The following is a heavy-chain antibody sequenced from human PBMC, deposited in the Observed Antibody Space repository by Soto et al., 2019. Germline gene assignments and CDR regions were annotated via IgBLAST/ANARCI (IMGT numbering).Heavy chain of an antibody. CDR1: GFSLTTTGVG. Sequence: QITLKESGPTLVKPTQTLTLTCTFSGFSLTTTGVGVGWIRQPPGEALEWLAVIYSDGDKYYSPSLKSRLTITKDTSKTHVVLTITIMDPVDTATYSCAHRPRGPGIYSGFDYWGQGPLITVSS. D-gene: IGHD3-10*01. J-gene: IGHJ4*02. CDR2: IYSDGDK. CDR3: AHRPRGPGIYSGFDY. V-gene: IGHV2-5*02.